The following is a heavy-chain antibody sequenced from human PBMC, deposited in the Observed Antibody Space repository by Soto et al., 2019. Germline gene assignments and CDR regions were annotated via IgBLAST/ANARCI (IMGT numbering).Heavy chain of an antibody. D-gene: IGHD2-21*01. J-gene: IGHJ5*02. V-gene: IGHV4-31*03. Sequence: QVQLQESGPGLVKPSQTLSLTCTVSGDSISRGGYYWNWIRQHPRKGLEWIGYIYHSGSTNYNPSLKSRVTISVDTSKNQLSLELSDVPAADTAVYYCARDGAGAYGLGWFDPWGQGILVTVSS. CDR1: GDSISRGGYY. CDR2: IYHSGST. CDR3: ARDGAGAYGLGWFDP.